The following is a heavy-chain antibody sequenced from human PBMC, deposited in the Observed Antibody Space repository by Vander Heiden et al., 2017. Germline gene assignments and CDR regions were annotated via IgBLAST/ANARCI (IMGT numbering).Heavy chain of an antibody. V-gene: IGHV3-15*07. D-gene: IGHD1-26*01. CDR3: TTGGSYSAFDI. CDR2: IKSKAEGGAT. Sequence: EVQLAESGGVLVKPGGSLRPSCAVSGFPFTNAWMNWVRQAPGKGLEWVGRIKSKAEGGATDYAAPVKGRFTISRDDSENTVYLQMNSLKSEDTAVYYCTTGGSYSAFDIWGQGTMVTVSS. J-gene: IGHJ3*02. CDR1: GFPFTNAW.